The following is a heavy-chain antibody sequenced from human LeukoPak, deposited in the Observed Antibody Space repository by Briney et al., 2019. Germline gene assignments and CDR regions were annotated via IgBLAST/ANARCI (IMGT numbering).Heavy chain of an antibody. J-gene: IGHJ4*02. D-gene: IGHD2-21*01. CDR3: ARAFKYSMSGYYFDY. Sequence: GGSLRLSCAASGFTFDDYGMSWVRQAPGKGLEWVSGINWNGGSTGYADSVKGRFTISRDNAKKSLYLQMNSLKAEDTALYYCARAFKYSMSGYYFDYWGQGTLVTVSS. V-gene: IGHV3-20*04. CDR1: GFTFDDYG. CDR2: INWNGGST.